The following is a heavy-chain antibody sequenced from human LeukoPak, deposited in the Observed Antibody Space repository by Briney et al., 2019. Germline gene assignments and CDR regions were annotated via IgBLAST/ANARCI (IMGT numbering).Heavy chain of an antibody. J-gene: IGHJ1*01. Sequence: GESLKISCKGSGYSFTSYWIGWVRQMPGKGLEWMGIIYPGDSDTRYSPSFQGQVTISADKSISTAYLQWSSLKASDTAMYYCATPYYDSSGYYPEYFQHWGQGTLVTVSS. CDR3: ATPYYDSSGYYPEYFQH. CDR1: GYSFTSYW. CDR2: IYPGDSDT. D-gene: IGHD3-22*01. V-gene: IGHV5-51*01.